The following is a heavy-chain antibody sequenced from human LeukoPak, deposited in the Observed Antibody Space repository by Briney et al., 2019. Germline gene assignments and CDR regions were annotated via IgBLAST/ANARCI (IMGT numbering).Heavy chain of an antibody. Sequence: PSETLSLTCAVYGGPFSGYYWSWLRQPPGKGLEWIGNIYYSGTTNHNPSLKSRVTMSVDTSKDQFSLKLSSVTAADTAVYYCARHPTGYSTGWYVDWGQGTLVTVSS. CDR1: GGPFSGYY. D-gene: IGHD6-19*01. CDR2: IYYSGTT. CDR3: ARHPTGYSTGWYVD. J-gene: IGHJ4*02. V-gene: IGHV4-59*08.